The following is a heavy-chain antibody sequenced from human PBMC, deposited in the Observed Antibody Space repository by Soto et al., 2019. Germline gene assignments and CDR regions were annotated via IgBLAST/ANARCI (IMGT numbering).Heavy chain of an antibody. D-gene: IGHD2-2*01. CDR2: INPNSGGT. J-gene: IGHJ5*02. Sequence: QVPLVQSGAEVKKPGASVKVSCKASGYTFTGYYMHWVRQAPGQGLEWMGWINPNSGGTNYAQKFQGWVTMTRDTSISTAYMELSRLRSDDTAVYYCARAGAPIVVVPAAMGGLNWFDPWGQGTLVTVSS. CDR1: GYTFTGYY. V-gene: IGHV1-2*04. CDR3: ARAGAPIVVVPAAMGGLNWFDP.